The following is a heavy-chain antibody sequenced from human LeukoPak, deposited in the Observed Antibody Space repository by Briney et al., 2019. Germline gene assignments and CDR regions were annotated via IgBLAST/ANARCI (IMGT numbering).Heavy chain of an antibody. CDR2: IYSGGST. V-gene: IGHV3-53*04. Sequence: GGSLRLSCAASGLTVSSNYMSWVRQAPGKGLEWVSVIYSGGSTYYADSVKGRFTISRHNSKNTLCLQMNSLRAEDTAVYYCARDSRGYYYYGMDVWGQGTTVTVSS. CDR1: GLTVSSNY. J-gene: IGHJ6*02. CDR3: ARDSRGYYYYGMDV.